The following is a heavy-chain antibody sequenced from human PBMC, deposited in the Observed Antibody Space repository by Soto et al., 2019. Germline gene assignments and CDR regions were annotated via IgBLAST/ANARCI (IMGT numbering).Heavy chain of an antibody. CDR2: IIPILGIA. V-gene: IGHV1-69*02. Sequence: QVQLVQSGAEVKKPGSSVKVSCKASGGTFSSYTISWVRQAPGQGLEWMGRIIPILGIANYAQKFQGRVTITADKSTSTAYMELSSLRSEDTAVYYCARAPRRDGYPLEPWGQGTLVIVSS. D-gene: IGHD5-12*01. CDR3: ARAPRRDGYPLEP. CDR1: GGTFSSYT. J-gene: IGHJ5*02.